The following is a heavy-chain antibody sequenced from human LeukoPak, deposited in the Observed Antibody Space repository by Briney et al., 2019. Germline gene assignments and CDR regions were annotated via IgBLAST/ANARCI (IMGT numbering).Heavy chain of an antibody. CDR3: ATYRQVLLPFES. J-gene: IGHJ4*02. Sequence: GGSLRLSCAASAFTFSSYGMSWVRQPPGKGLEWVSSIFPSGGEIHYADSVRGRFTISRDNSKSTLSLQMNSLRAEDTAIYYCATYRQVLLPFESWGQGTLVTVSS. V-gene: IGHV3-23*01. CDR1: AFTFSSYG. D-gene: IGHD2-8*02. CDR2: IFPSGGEI.